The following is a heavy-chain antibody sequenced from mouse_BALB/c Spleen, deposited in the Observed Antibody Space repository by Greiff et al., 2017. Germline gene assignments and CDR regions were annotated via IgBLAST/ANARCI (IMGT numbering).Heavy chain of an antibody. CDR2: INPGSGGT. CDR3: ARWDYGYGADY. V-gene: IGHV1-54*01. CDR1: GYAFTNYL. J-gene: IGHJ4*01. D-gene: IGHD1-2*01. Sequence: QVQLQQSGAELVRPGTSVKVSCKASGYAFTNYLIEWVKQRPGQGLEWIGVINPGSGGTNYNEKFKGKATLTADNSSSTAYMQLSSLTSDDSAVYFCARWDYGYGADYWGQGTSVTVSS.